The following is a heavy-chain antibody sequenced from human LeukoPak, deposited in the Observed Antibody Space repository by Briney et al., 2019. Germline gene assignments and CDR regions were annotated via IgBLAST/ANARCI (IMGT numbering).Heavy chain of an antibody. Sequence: PGGSLRLSCAASGFTFSDCYMSWIRQAPGKGLEWVSYISSSGSTIYYADSVKGRFTISRDNAKNSLYLQMNSLRAEDTAVYYCVRALESDAFDIWGQGTMVTVSS. CDR1: GFTFSDCY. D-gene: IGHD1-1*01. V-gene: IGHV3-11*01. J-gene: IGHJ3*02. CDR3: VRALESDAFDI. CDR2: ISSSGSTI.